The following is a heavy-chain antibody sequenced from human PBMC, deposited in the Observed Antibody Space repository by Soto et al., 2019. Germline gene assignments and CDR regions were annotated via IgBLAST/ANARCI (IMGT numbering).Heavy chain of an antibody. D-gene: IGHD6-13*01. CDR3: SREIPAAGTIWFDP. CDR2: IYYSGST. CDR1: GGSISSYY. V-gene: IGHV4-59*01. J-gene: IGHJ5*02. Sequence: SETLSLTCTVSGGSISSYYWSWIRQPPGKGLEWIGYIYYSGSTNYNPSLKSRVTISVDTSKNQFSLKLSSVTAADTAVYYCSREIPAAGTIWFDPWGQGTLVTVS.